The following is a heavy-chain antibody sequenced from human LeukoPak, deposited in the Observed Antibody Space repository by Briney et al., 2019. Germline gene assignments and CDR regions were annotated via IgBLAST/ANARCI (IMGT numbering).Heavy chain of an antibody. D-gene: IGHD3-3*01. J-gene: IGHJ4*02. CDR2: IYTSGST. CDR3: ARGLVFGVVDYFDY. CDR1: GGSISSGSYY. Sequence: SETLSLTCTVSGGSISSGSYYWSWIRQPAGKGLEWIGRIYTSGSTNYNPSLKSRVTISVDTSKNQFSLKLSSVTAADTAVYYCARGLVFGVVDYFDYWGQGTLVTVSS. V-gene: IGHV4-61*02.